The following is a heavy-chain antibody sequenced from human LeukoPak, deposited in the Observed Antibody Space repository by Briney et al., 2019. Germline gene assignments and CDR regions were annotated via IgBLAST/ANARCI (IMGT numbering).Heavy chain of an antibody. D-gene: IGHD2-21*02. J-gene: IGHJ4*02. CDR3: ARQDGVVTAIPLIFFDY. Sequence: PSETLSLTCAVYGGSFSGYYWSWIRQPPGKGLEWIGSISYSGSTYYNPSLKSRVTISVDTSKNQFSLKLTSVTAADTAVYYCARQDGVVTAIPLIFFDYWGQGTLVTVSS. V-gene: IGHV4-34*01. CDR2: ISYSGST. CDR1: GGSFSGYY.